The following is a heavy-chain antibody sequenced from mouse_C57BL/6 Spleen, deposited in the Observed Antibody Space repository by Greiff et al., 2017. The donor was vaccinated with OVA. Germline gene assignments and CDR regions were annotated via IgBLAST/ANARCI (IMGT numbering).Heavy chain of an antibody. D-gene: IGHD4-1*01. CDR3: ARSSWDVEGYAMDY. J-gene: IGHJ4*01. CDR2: INPSPGGT. Sequence: VQLKESGPELVKPGASVKISCKASGYSFTGYYMNWVKQSPEQSLAWIGEINPSPGGTTYNQQFKAKATLTVDKSSSTAYMQLKRLTSEESAVYDCARSSWDVEGYAMDYWGQGTSVTVSS. CDR1: GYSFTGYY. V-gene: IGHV1-42*01.